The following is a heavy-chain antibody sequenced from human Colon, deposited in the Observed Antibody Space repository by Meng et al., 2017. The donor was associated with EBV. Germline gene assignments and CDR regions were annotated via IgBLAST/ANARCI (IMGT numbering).Heavy chain of an antibody. CDR2: IYYRGST. Sequence: QLHRQESGQGRVKPSETLSLACTISGGSITSTSSYWGWVRHPPGKGLEWIGSIYYRGSTNYNPSLKSRISMSVDMSKNQFSLKVNSVTAADTAIYYCVISSHNWGQGTLVTVSS. J-gene: IGHJ4*02. CDR1: GGSITSTSSY. CDR3: VISSHN. D-gene: IGHD3-3*02. V-gene: IGHV4-39*07.